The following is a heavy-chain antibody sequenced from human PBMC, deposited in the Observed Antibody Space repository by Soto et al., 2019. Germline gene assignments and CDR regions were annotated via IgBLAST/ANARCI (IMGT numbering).Heavy chain of an antibody. CDR2: TYYRSKWYN. D-gene: IGHD3-9*01. CDR3: ARENDILGNYGMDV. V-gene: IGHV6-1*01. Sequence: XXTLSLTWAISGDSVSSNSAAWNCIRQSPSRGLEWLGRTYYRSKWYNDYAVSVKSRITFNPDTSKNQFSLQLNSVTNEDTAVYYCARENDILGNYGMDVWGQGTTVTVSS. CDR1: GDSVSSNSAA. J-gene: IGHJ6*02.